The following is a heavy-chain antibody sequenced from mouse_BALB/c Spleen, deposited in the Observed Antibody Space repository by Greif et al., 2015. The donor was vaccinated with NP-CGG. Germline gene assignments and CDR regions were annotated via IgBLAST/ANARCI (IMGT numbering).Heavy chain of an antibody. CDR3: ARYNYRYGYFDY. V-gene: IGHV1S41*01. D-gene: IGHD1-2*01. CDR1: GYTFTSYW. Sequence: DLVKPAASVRLSCKASGYTFTSYWINWIKQRPGQGLEWIGRIAPGSGRTYYNEMFKGKATLTVDKSSSTAYIQPNCQSSENSAVYFCARYNYRYGYFDYWGQGTTLTVSS. CDR2: IAPGSGRT. J-gene: IGHJ2*01.